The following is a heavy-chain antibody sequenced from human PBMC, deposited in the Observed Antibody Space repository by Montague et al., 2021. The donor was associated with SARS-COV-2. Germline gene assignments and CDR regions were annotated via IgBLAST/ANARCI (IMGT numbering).Heavy chain of an antibody. V-gene: IGHV4-34*01. CDR3: ARGARQGYGFRLGSFDY. CDR2: INHSGST. D-gene: IGHD3-10*01. Sequence: SETLSLTCAVYGGSFSGYYWNWIRQPPGQGLEWIGEINHSGSTNYNPSLERRVTMSVDTSKNQFSLKLSSVTAADTAVYYCARGARQGYGFRLGSFDYWGQGTLVTVSS. CDR1: GGSFSGYY. J-gene: IGHJ4*02.